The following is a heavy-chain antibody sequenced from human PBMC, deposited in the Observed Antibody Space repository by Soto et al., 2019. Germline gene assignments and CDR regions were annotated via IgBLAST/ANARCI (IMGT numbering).Heavy chain of an antibody. CDR3: VRGGYVWGSYRSNDAFDI. Sequence: PXGSLRLSFAASGFTFSSYGMHWVRQAPGKGLEWVAVICYDVSNKYYADSVKGRFTIPRDNSKNTLYLQMNSLRAEDTAVYYCVRGGYVWGSYRSNDAFDIWGQGTMVTVSS. CDR2: ICYDVSNK. J-gene: IGHJ3*02. CDR1: GFTFSSYG. D-gene: IGHD3-16*02. V-gene: IGHV3-33*01.